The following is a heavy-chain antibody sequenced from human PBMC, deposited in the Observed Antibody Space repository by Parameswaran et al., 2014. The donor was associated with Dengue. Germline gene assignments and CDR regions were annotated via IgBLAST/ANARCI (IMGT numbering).Heavy chain of an antibody. CDR3: ASWYYYDSSGLNY. Sequence: RWIRQPPGKGLEWIGYIYYSGSTYYNPSLKSRVTISVDTSKNQFSLKLSSVTAADTAVYYCASWYYYDSSGLNYWGQGTLVTVSS. D-gene: IGHD3-22*01. CDR2: IYYSGST. J-gene: IGHJ4*02. V-gene: IGHV4-31*02.